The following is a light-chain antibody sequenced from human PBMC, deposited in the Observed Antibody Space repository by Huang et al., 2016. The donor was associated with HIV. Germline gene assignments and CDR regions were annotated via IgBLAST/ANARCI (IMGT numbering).Light chain of an antibody. CDR1: QGISHY. Sequence: DIQMTQSPSSLSASVGDRVTITCRASQGISHYLAWYQQKPGKVPKLLISAASTLQSGVPSRFSGSGSGTDFTLPISSLQPEDVASYYCQRYNSAPLTFGPGTKVDIK. J-gene: IGKJ3*01. V-gene: IGKV1-27*01. CDR3: QRYNSAPLT. CDR2: AAS.